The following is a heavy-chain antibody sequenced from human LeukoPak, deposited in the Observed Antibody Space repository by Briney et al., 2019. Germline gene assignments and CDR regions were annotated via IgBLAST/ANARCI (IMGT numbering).Heavy chain of an antibody. CDR3: ASGVAAAGTY. CDR1: AYCSTSYW. D-gene: IGHD6-13*01. V-gene: IGHV5-51*01. Sequence: GEALKISCKASAYCSTSYWIAWWRQMPGKGLEWMGIIHPGDSDTRYSPSFQGQVTISADKSISTAYLQWSSLKASDTAMYYCASGVAAAGTYWGQGTLVTVSS. CDR2: IHPGDSDT. J-gene: IGHJ4*02.